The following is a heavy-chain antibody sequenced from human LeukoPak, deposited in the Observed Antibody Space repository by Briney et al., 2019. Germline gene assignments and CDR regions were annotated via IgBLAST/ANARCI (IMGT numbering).Heavy chain of an antibody. Sequence: SETLSLTCTVSGGSLTTYYWSWIRQPAGKGLEWIGRISTSGRTNYNPSLKSRLTMSADTSKNQFSLILNSVTAADTAVYYCAVGRPRNATRLDDGYGFWGQGTTVTVSS. V-gene: IGHV4-4*07. CDR2: ISTSGRT. J-gene: IGHJ3*01. CDR1: GGSLTTYY. CDR3: AVGRPRNATRLDDGYGF. D-gene: IGHD1-1*01.